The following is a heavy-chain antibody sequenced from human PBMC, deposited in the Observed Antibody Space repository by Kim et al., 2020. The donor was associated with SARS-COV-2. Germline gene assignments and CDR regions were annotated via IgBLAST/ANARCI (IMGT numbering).Heavy chain of an antibody. CDR1: GFTFSNAW. CDR2: IKSKTDGGTT. Sequence: GGSLRLSCAASGFTFSNAWMSWVRQAPGKGLEWVGRIKSKTDGGTTDYAAPVKGRFTISRDDSKNTLYLQMNSLKTEDTAVYYCLWGGSGSPYPRSPEYYYYYGMDVWGQGTTVTVSS. V-gene: IGHV3-15*01. J-gene: IGHJ6*02. CDR3: LWGGSGSPYPRSPEYYYYYGMDV. D-gene: IGHD3-10*01.